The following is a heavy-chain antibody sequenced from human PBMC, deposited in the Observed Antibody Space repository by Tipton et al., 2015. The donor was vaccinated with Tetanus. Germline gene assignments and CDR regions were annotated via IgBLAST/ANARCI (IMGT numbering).Heavy chain of an antibody. CDR2: IYYNGNA. V-gene: IGHV4-39*01. Sequence: TLSLTCTVSGGSLSSRTYYWAWIRQPPGKGLEWVGNIYYNGNAYYNESLESRLTISIDRPKNQFSLKMTSVTATDTAVYYCATQTDNWFDPWGQGTLVTVSS. CDR1: GGSLSSRTYY. CDR3: ATQTDNWFDP. J-gene: IGHJ5*02.